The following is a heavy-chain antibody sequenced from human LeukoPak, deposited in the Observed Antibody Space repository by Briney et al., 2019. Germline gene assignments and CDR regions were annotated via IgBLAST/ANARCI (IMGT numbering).Heavy chain of an antibody. D-gene: IGHD3-9*01. CDR1: VFTFGDYA. CDR3: TSVSYDILTGYFPFDY. V-gene: IGHV3-49*04. CDR2: IRSKAYGGTT. J-gene: IGHJ4*02. Sequence: GGSLRLSCTASVFTFGDYAMSWVRQAPGKGLEWVGFIRSKAYGGTTEYAASVKGRFTISRDDSKSIAYLQMNSLKTEDTAVYYCTSVSYDILTGYFPFDYWGQGTLVTVSS.